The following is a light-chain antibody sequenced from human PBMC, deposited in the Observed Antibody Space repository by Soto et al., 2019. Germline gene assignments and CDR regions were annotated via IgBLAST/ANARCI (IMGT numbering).Light chain of an antibody. CDR2: DAS. V-gene: IGKV3-20*01. J-gene: IGKJ4*01. CDR1: QSVSSSY. Sequence: EIVLTQSPGTLSLSPGERATLSCRASQSVSSSYLAWYQQKPGQAPRLLIYDASSRATSIPDRFSGSGSGTDFTLTISRLEPEDFAVYYCHQYGSPLTFGGGTKVEIK. CDR3: HQYGSPLT.